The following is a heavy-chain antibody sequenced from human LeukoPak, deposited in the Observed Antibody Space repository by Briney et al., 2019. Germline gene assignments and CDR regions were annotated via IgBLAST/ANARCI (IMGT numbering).Heavy chain of an antibody. V-gene: IGHV3-15*01. J-gene: IGHJ3*02. CDR2: IKSNSDGGTT. CDR3: TTVLSDSSAYYFPLDAFDI. Sequence: KSGGSLRLSCATSGFTFSNAWMRCVRQAPRKGRGWIVRIKSNSDGGTTDYAETVNGRFTITSADSKTTLYLQMTSLKHEDTAVYYCTTVLSDSSAYYFPLDAFDIWGQGTMVTVSS. CDR1: GFTFSNAW. D-gene: IGHD3-22*01.